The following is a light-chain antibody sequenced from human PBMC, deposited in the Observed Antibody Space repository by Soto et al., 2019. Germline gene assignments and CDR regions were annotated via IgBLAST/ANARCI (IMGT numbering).Light chain of an antibody. CDR1: QRVRTN. CDR3: HQYNAWPLT. CDR2: GAS. V-gene: IGKV3-15*01. J-gene: IGKJ4*01. Sequence: EIVMTQSPATLSVSPGERATLSCRASQRVRTNLAWYQQIPGQTPRLLIYGASTRATDVPDRFSGSGSGTDFTLTISSLQSEDSAVYYCHQYNAWPLTLGGGTKVEIK.